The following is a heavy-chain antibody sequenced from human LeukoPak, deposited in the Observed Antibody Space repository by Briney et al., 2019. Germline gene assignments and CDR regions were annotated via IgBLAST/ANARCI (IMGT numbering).Heavy chain of an antibody. Sequence: GASVKVTCKASGHTFTNYDINWVRQATGQGLAWMGWMNPDSGNTGYAQKFQGRVTMTRNPSISTAYMELSSLTSEDTSVYYCARRIAAAGVGIVYWGQGTLVTVSS. CDR2: MNPDSGNT. D-gene: IGHD6-13*01. J-gene: IGHJ4*02. V-gene: IGHV1-8*01. CDR1: GHTFTNYD. CDR3: ARRIAAAGVGIVY.